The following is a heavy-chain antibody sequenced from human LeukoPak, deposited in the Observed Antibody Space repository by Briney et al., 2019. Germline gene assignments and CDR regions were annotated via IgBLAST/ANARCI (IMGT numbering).Heavy chain of an antibody. J-gene: IGHJ6*02. D-gene: IGHD2-15*01. CDR1: GLTFGSYA. Sequence: GGSLRLSCEASGLTFGSYAMSWVRQAPGKGLVWVSLITGSGGNTYYISSVKGRFTISRDNSKNTLYLQMNSLRAEGTAVYYCARSPAEYCSGGSCYGMDVWGQGTTVSVSS. CDR3: ARSPAEYCSGGSCYGMDV. CDR2: ITGSGGNT. V-gene: IGHV3-23*01.